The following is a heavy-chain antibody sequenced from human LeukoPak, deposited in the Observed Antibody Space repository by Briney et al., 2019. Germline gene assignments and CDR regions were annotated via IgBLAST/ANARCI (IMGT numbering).Heavy chain of an antibody. J-gene: IGHJ1*01. CDR2: LNCDGTDR. V-gene: IGHV3-74*01. D-gene: IGHD3-22*01. CDR3: ARVDYYASSNYYVYFPL. Sequence: GGSLRLSCAVCGLTFSRYWVLGPRQARGEGREGVARLNCDGTDRSYGDSVKGRFTISRDNAKNTLYLQMNSLRVEDTAVYYSARVDYYASSNYYVYFPLGGQGPLVTVSS. CDR1: GLTFSRYW.